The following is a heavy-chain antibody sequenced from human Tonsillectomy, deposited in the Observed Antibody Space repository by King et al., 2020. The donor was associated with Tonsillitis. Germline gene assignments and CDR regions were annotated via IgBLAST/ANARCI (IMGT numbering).Heavy chain of an antibody. CDR2: IKQDGSEK. D-gene: IGHD5-12*01. J-gene: IGHJ6*02. CDR1: EFTFSSYW. V-gene: IGHV3-7*03. Sequence: LVESGGGLVQPGGSLRLSCAASEFTFSSYWMSWVRQAPGKGLEWVANIKQDGSEKYYVDSAEGRFTISRDNANNSLYLQMNSLRAEDTAVYYCARGYSAYDTDYQYYYALDVWGQGTTVTVSS. CDR3: ARGYSAYDTDYQYYYALDV.